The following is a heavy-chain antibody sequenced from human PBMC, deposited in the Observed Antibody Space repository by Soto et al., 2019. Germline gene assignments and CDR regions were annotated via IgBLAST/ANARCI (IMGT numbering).Heavy chain of an antibody. CDR2: ISGRAGNI. CDR3: AGDQGPNYMAF. Sequence: QVQLVESGGGLVKPGGSLRLSCAASGFTFSDSFMSWSRQTPGKGLEWLSYISGRAGNIYYADSVRGRFTIARDNAKNSVYLQMKSLRAEDTAVYYCAGDQGPNYMAFWGKGTTVTVS. CDR1: GFTFSDSF. V-gene: IGHV3-11*01. J-gene: IGHJ6*03.